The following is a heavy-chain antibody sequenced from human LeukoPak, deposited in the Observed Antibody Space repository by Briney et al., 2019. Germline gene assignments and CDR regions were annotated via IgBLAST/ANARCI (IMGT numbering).Heavy chain of an antibody. V-gene: IGHV4-61*05. CDR1: SGSISTSNYY. CDR2: IFYSGST. CDR3: ARGYYYGSGSYYFDY. J-gene: IGHJ4*02. D-gene: IGHD3-10*01. Sequence: SETLSLTCTVSSGSISTSNYYWGWVGQPQGKALKGLGNIFYSGSTNYNPSLKSRVTISVDTSKNQFSLKLSSVTAADTAVYYCARGYYYGSGSYYFDYWGQGTLVTVSS.